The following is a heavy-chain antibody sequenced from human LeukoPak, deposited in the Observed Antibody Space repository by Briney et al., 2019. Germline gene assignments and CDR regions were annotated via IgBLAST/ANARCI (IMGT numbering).Heavy chain of an antibody. CDR2: ISSSSSYI. CDR3: ARDIGGDIVVVTAIPGIDY. CDR1: GFTFSSYS. V-gene: IGHV3-21*01. Sequence: GGSLRLSCAASGFTFSSYSMNWVRQAPGKGLEWVSSISSSSSYIYYADLVKGRFTISRDNAKNSLYLQMNSLRAEDTAVYYCARDIGGDIVVVTAIPGIDYWGQGTLVTVSS. D-gene: IGHD2-21*02. J-gene: IGHJ4*02.